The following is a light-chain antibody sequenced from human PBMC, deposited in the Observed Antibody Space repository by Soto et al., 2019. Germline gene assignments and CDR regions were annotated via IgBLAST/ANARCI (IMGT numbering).Light chain of an antibody. CDR2: DAS. V-gene: IGKV1-39*01. CDR3: QQNDNIPIT. CDR1: QSISSY. Sequence: DIQMTQSPSSLSASVGDRVTITCRASQSISSYLNWYQQKPGKAPKLLIYDASSLESGVPSRFSGSGSGTEFTLTISSLQPEDIATYYCQQNDNIPITFGQGTRLEIK. J-gene: IGKJ5*01.